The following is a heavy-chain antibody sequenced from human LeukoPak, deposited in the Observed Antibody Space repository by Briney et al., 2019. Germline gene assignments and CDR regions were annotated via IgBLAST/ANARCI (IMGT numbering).Heavy chain of an antibody. CDR2: SSHVGSG. V-gene: IGHV4-59*12. J-gene: IGHJ4*02. CDR3: ARDTGRWLQLLGSPFDY. D-gene: IGHD5-24*01. CDR1: GGSISSYY. Sequence: SETLSLTCSLSGGSISSYYWSWFRQPPGKRPEWIGYSSHVGSGKYNPSLKSRVTISVDTSKNQFSLKLSSVTAADTAVYYCARDTGRWLQLLGSPFDYWGQGTLVTVSS.